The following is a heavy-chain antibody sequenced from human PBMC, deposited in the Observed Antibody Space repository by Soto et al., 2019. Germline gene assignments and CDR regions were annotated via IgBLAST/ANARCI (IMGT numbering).Heavy chain of an antibody. CDR3: VPGYCSGGSCYDY. Sequence: PGGSLRLSCSASGFTFSSYAMHWVRQAPGKGLEYVSAISSNGGSTYYADSVKGRFTISRDNSKNTLHLQMSSLRAEDTAVYYCVPGYCSGGSCYDYWGQGTLVTVSS. J-gene: IGHJ4*02. D-gene: IGHD2-15*01. V-gene: IGHV3-64D*08. CDR1: GFTFSSYA. CDR2: ISSNGGST.